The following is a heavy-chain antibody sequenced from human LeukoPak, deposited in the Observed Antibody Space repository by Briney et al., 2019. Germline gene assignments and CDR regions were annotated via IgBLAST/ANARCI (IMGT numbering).Heavy chain of an antibody. V-gene: IGHV4-34*01. CDR1: GGSFRNYY. CDR3: ARRWNYGRNYYIDV. J-gene: IGHJ6*03. CDR2: INDSGTI. D-gene: IGHD1-7*01. Sequence: SETLSLTRAVYGGSFRNYYWSWIRQPPRKGLEWIGEINDSGTINYNPSLMSRVTISVDKSKNQFSLKLSSVTAADTAVYYCARRWNYGRNYYIDVWGKGATVSVSS.